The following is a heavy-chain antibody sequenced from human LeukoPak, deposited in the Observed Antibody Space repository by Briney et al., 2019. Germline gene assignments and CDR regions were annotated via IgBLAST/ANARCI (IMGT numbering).Heavy chain of an antibody. CDR1: GGSFNNYY. J-gene: IGHJ5*02. Sequence: PSETLSLTCVVYGGSFNNYYWSWIRQPPGKGLEWIGYIYYSGSTNYNPSLKSRVTISVDTSKNQFSLKLSSVTAADTAVYYCARRNTIAAAGLNWFDPWGQGTLVTVSS. V-gene: IGHV4-59*08. CDR3: ARRNTIAAAGLNWFDP. D-gene: IGHD6-13*01. CDR2: IYYSGST.